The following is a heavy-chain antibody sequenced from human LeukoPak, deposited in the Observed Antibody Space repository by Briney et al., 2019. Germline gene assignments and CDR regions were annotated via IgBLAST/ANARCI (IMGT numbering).Heavy chain of an antibody. CDR3: ARGRGTQYGSGIPYFDY. CDR1: GGSVSSYY. CDR2: IYYSGST. V-gene: IGHV4-59*02. J-gene: IGHJ4*02. Sequence: SETLSLTCTVSGGSVSSYYWSWIRQPPGKGLEWIGYIYYSGSTNYNPSLKSRVTISVDTSKNQFSLKLSSVTAADTAVYYCARGRGTQYGSGIPYFDYWGQGTLVTVSS. D-gene: IGHD3-10*01.